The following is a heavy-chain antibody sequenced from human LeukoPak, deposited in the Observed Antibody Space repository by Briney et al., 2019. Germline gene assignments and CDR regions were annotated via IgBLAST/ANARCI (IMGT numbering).Heavy chain of an antibody. D-gene: IGHD2-2*01. J-gene: IGHJ3*02. V-gene: IGHV4-34*01. Sequence: SETLSLTCAVYGGSFSGYHWSWIRQPPGKGLEWIGEINHSGSTNYNPSPKSRVTISVDTSKNQFSLKLSSVTAADTAVYYCARGGVVVPADAFDTWGQGTMVTVSS. CDR3: ARGGVVVPADAFDT. CDR1: GGSFSGYH. CDR2: INHSGST.